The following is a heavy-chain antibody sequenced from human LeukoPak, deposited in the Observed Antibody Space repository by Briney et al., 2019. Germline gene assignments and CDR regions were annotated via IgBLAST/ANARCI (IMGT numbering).Heavy chain of an antibody. Sequence: SETLSLTCTVSGGSISSGDYFWTWVRQPPGKGLECIGYIYYTGSTYYTPSLKSRVTIPVDTSNNQFSLKVTSVTAADTAVYYCARVRRRGGIDYWGQGTLVIVSS. CDR2: IYYTGST. D-gene: IGHD3-10*01. CDR3: ARVRRRGGIDY. J-gene: IGHJ4*02. CDR1: GGSISSGDYF. V-gene: IGHV4-30-4*01.